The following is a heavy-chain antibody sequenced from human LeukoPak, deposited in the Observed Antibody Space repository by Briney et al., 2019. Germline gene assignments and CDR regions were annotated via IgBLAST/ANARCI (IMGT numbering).Heavy chain of an antibody. D-gene: IGHD6-19*01. Sequence: GGSLRLSCAASGFTFSNYSMNWVRQAPGKGLEWVSAISGSGGGTYYADSVKGRFTISRDNSKNTLYLQMNSLRAEDTAVYYCAKDYSSGWYPDAFDIWGQGTMVTVSS. CDR1: GFTFSNYS. J-gene: IGHJ3*02. V-gene: IGHV3-23*01. CDR2: ISGSGGGT. CDR3: AKDYSSGWYPDAFDI.